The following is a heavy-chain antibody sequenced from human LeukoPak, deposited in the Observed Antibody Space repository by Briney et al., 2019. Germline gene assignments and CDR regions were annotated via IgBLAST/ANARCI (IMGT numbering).Heavy chain of an antibody. V-gene: IGHV4-61*01. J-gene: IGHJ4*02. CDR1: GGSFSTGGSVSSARYY. Sequence: SETLSLTCTVSGGSFSTGGSVSSARYYWSWIRQPPGKGLEWIGYIYYSGSTNYHPSLKSRVTISVDTSKNQFSLNLSSVTAADTAVYYCARGEYSYGYATWGQGTLVTVSS. D-gene: IGHD5-18*01. CDR2: IYYSGST. CDR3: ARGEYSYGYAT.